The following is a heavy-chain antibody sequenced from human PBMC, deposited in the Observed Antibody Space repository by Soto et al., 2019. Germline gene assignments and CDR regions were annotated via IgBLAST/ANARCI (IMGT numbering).Heavy chain of an antibody. Sequence: EVQLVESGGGLVQPGGSLRLSCAASGFTFSSYWMHWARQVPGKGLVWVSRIHFDGSTTHYADSVKGRFTISRDNATNTLSLQMNSLRAEDTAVYYCARDAYISGYYQFDYWGQGTLVTVSS. J-gene: IGHJ4*02. CDR3: ARDAYISGYYQFDY. D-gene: IGHD6-19*01. CDR1: GFTFSSYW. V-gene: IGHV3-74*01. CDR2: IHFDGSTT.